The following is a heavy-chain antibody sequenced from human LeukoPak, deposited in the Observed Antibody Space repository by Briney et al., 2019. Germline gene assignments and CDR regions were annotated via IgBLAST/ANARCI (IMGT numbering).Heavy chain of an antibody. CDR1: GFTFSSYA. Sequence: GGSLRLSCAASGFTFSSYAMSWVRQAPGKGLEWVSAISGSAYSTYYADSVKGRFTISRDNSKNTLYLQMNSLRAEDTAVYYCAKNIRTEMATIYYYMDVWGKGTTVTVSS. CDR3: AKNIRTEMATIYYYMDV. CDR2: ISGSAYST. D-gene: IGHD5-24*01. J-gene: IGHJ6*03. V-gene: IGHV3-23*01.